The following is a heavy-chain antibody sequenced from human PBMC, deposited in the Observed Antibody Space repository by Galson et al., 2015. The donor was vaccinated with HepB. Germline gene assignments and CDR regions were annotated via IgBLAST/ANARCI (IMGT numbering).Heavy chain of an antibody. Sequence: SLRLSCAASGFTFSRYGMHWVRQAPGKGLEWVAVIWYDGSNKYYADSVKGRFTISRDNSKNTLYLQMNSLRAEDTAVYYCARDPGIVVVVAAKDYYYYMDVWGKGTTVTVSS. J-gene: IGHJ6*03. CDR1: GFTFSRYG. V-gene: IGHV3-33*08. CDR3: ARDPGIVVVVAAKDYYYYMDV. CDR2: IWYDGSNK. D-gene: IGHD2-15*01.